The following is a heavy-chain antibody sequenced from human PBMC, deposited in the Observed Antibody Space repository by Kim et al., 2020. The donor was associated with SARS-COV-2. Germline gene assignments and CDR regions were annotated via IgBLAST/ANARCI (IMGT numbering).Heavy chain of an antibody. V-gene: IGHV3-11*04. Sequence: GDAVKGRFTISRDNAKNSLDLQMNSLRAEDTAVYYCAGSGYSSSWYGGDYWGQGTLVTVSS. D-gene: IGHD6-13*01. J-gene: IGHJ4*02. CDR3: AGSGYSSSWYGGDY.